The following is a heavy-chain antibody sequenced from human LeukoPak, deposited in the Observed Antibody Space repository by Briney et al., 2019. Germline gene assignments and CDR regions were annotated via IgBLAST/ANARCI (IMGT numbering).Heavy chain of an antibody. CDR3: ARHRFVVRGVIIPHFDY. V-gene: IGHV4-38-2*02. CDR1: GYSISSGYY. Sequence: PSERLSLTCTVSGYSISSGYYWSWIRQPPGKGLEWIGEINHSGSTNYNPSLKSRVTISVDTSKNQFSLKLSSVTAADTAVYYCARHRFVVRGVIIPHFDYWGQGTLVTVSS. D-gene: IGHD3-10*01. J-gene: IGHJ4*02. CDR2: INHSGST.